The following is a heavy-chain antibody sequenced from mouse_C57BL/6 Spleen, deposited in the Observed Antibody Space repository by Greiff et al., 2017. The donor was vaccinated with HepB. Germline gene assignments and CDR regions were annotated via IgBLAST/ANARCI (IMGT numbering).Heavy chain of an antibody. J-gene: IGHJ2*01. V-gene: IGHV6-3*01. CDR1: GFTFSNYW. Sequence: EVKLMESGGGLVQPGGSMKLSCVASGFTFSNYWMNWVRQSPEKGLEWVAQIRLKSDNYATHYAESVKGRFTISRDDSKSSVYLQMNNLRAEDTGIYYCTELTGTGYWGQGTTLTVSS. CDR2: IRLKSDNYAT. D-gene: IGHD4-1*01. CDR3: TELTGTGY.